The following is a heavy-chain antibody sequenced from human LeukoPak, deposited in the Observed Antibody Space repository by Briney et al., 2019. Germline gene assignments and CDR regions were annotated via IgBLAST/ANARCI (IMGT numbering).Heavy chain of an antibody. Sequence: PGGSLRLSCAASGFTVSSNYMSWVRQAPGKGLEWVSVIYSGGSTYYADSVKGRFTISRHNSKNTLYLQMNSLRAEDTAVYYCARMTGNRGDIVVVPAAIGWFDPWGQGTLVTVSS. CDR1: GFTVSSNY. V-gene: IGHV3-53*04. CDR2: IYSGGST. J-gene: IGHJ5*02. CDR3: ARMTGNRGDIVVVPAAIGWFDP. D-gene: IGHD2-2*01.